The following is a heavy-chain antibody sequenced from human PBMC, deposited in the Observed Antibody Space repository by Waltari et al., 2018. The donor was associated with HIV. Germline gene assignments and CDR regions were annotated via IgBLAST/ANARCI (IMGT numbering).Heavy chain of an antibody. Sequence: EVQLVESGGGLVKPGGYLRLSCAASGFTFSRYSMNWARQAPGKGLEWVSSISSSSIYISYADSVKGRFTISRDNAKNSLYLQMNSLRAEDTAVYYCARQDSSGGNYYYGMDVWGQGTTVTVSS. D-gene: IGHD3-22*01. J-gene: IGHJ6*02. CDR2: ISSSSIYI. CDR1: GFTFSRYS. V-gene: IGHV3-21*01. CDR3: ARQDSSGGNYYYGMDV.